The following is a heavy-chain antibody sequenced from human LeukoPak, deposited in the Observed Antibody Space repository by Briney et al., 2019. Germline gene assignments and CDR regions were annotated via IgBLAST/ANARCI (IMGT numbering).Heavy chain of an antibody. Sequence: ASVKVSCKASGYTFTSYGISWVRQAPGQGLELLGWISAYSDNTKYAQKLQGRVTMTTDTSTSTAYMELRSLRSDDTAVYYCARVGCSSTHCYPERDYWGQGTLVTVSS. CDR2: ISAYSDNT. J-gene: IGHJ4*02. D-gene: IGHD2-2*01. V-gene: IGHV1-18*01. CDR1: GYTFTSYG. CDR3: ARVGCSSTHCYPERDY.